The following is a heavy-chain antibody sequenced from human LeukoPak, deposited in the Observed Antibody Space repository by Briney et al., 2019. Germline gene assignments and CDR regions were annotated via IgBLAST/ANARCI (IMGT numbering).Heavy chain of an antibody. Sequence: RSETLSLTCTVSGGSVSSGSYYWSWIRQPPGKGLEWIGYVYYSGSTNYNPSLKSRVTISVDTSKNLFSLKLSSVTAADTAVYYCARDRYDYDSFGYYYFDYWGQGTLVTVSS. D-gene: IGHD3-22*01. CDR3: ARDRYDYDSFGYYYFDY. V-gene: IGHV4-61*03. CDR2: VYYSGST. J-gene: IGHJ4*02. CDR1: GGSVSSGSYY.